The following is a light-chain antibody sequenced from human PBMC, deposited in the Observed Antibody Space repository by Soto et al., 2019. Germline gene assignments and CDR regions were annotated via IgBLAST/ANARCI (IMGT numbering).Light chain of an antibody. V-gene: IGLV1-40*01. CDR1: SSNIGAGYD. CDR3: QSYDSSLSGRVV. J-gene: IGLJ2*01. CDR2: GNS. Sequence: QSVLTQPPSVSGAPGQRVTISCTGSSSNIGAGYDVHWYQQLPGTAPKLLIYGNSNRPSGVPDRFSGSKSSTSASLAITGLQAEDEADYYCQSYDSSLSGRVVFGGGTKLTVL.